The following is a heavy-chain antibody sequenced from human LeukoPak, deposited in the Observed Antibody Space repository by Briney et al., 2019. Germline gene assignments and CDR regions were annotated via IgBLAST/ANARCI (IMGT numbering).Heavy chain of an antibody. CDR1: GFTFDDYG. Sequence: GGSLRLSCAASGFTFDDYGMSWVRQAPGKGLEWVSGINWNDGSTGYADSVKGRFTISRDNAKNSLYLQMNSLRAEDTALYYCARERKYCSSNSCYTIPTYYWGQGTLVTVSS. V-gene: IGHV3-20*04. CDR3: ARERKYCSSNSCYTIPTYY. D-gene: IGHD2-2*02. J-gene: IGHJ4*02. CDR2: INWNDGST.